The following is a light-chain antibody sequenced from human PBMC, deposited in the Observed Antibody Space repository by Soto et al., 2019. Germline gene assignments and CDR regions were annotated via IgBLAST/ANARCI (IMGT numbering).Light chain of an antibody. J-gene: IGKJ5*01. CDR3: QQLNTYPIT. V-gene: IGKV3-11*01. CDR2: DAF. Sequence: DIVLTQSPATLSLSPGERATLSCRASQSVSNYLAWYQQKPGQAPRLLIYDAFNRATGIPPRFSGSGSGTDFTLTISSLEPEDFAVYYCQQLNTYPITFGQGTRLEIK. CDR1: QSVSNY.